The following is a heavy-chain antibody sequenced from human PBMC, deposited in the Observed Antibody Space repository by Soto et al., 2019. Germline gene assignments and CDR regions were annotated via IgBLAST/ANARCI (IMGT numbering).Heavy chain of an antibody. V-gene: IGHV1-24*01. D-gene: IGHD5-18*01. CDR2: FDPEDGET. J-gene: IGHJ3*02. CDR1: GYTLTELS. CDR3: ATPGYSYGGGYNAGFDI. Sequence: ASVKVSFKVSGYTLTELSMHWVRQAPGKGLEWMGGFDPEDGETIYAQKFQGRVTMTEDTSTDTAYMELSSLRSEDTAVYYCATPGYSYGGGYNAGFDIWGQGTMVTVSS.